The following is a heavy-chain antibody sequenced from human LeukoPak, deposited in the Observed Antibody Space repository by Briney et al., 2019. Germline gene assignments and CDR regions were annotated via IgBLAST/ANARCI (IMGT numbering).Heavy chain of an antibody. CDR3: TTDDVAARFDY. D-gene: IGHD6-6*01. CDR1: GFNFNNAW. Sequence: GGSLRLTCAASGFNFNNAWMNWVRQAPGKGLEWVGRIKSKTDGGTIDYAAPVKGRFSISKDDSKPTLYLQMSSLKTEDTAVYYCTTDDVAARFDYWGQGTLVTVSS. CDR2: IKSKTDGGTI. J-gene: IGHJ4*02. V-gene: IGHV3-15*07.